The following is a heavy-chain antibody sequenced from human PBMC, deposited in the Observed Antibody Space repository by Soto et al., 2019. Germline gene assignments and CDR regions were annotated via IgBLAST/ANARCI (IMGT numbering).Heavy chain of an antibody. D-gene: IGHD6-13*01. CDR2: ISYDGSNK. CDR1: GFTFSSYG. Sequence: GGSLRLSCAASGFTFSSYGMHWIRQAPGKGLEWVAVISYDGSNKYYADSVKGRFTISRDNSKNTLYLQMNSLRAEDSAVYYCAKSKQQVTVDYYYMDVWGKGTTVTVSS. V-gene: IGHV3-30*18. J-gene: IGHJ6*03. CDR3: AKSKQQVTVDYYYMDV.